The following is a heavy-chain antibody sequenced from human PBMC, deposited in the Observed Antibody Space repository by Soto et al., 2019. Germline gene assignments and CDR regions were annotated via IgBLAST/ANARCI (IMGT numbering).Heavy chain of an antibody. Sequence: PGGSLRLSCAASGFTFSSYDMHWVRQAPGKGLEWVSYIGIGSSTKYYADSVKGRFTISRDNAKNSLYLQMNSLRAEDTAVYYCARDQLYYNDISGRPLNAFDVWGQGTMVTVSS. CDR1: GFTFSSYD. CDR3: ARDQLYYNDISGRPLNAFDV. J-gene: IGHJ3*01. V-gene: IGHV3-48*01. D-gene: IGHD3-22*01. CDR2: IGIGSSTK.